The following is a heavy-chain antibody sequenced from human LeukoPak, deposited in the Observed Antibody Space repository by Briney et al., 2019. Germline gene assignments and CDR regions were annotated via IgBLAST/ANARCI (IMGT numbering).Heavy chain of an antibody. J-gene: IGHJ4*02. CDR2: ISSSSTI. V-gene: IGHV3-48*04. D-gene: IGHD6-13*01. CDR1: GFTFSSYS. Sequence: PGGSLRLSCAASGFTFSSYSMNWVRQAPGKGLEWVSYISSSSTIYYADSVKGRFTISRDNAKNSLYLQMNSLRAEDTAVYYCARDLVFAAAAPFDYWGQGTLVTVSS. CDR3: ARDLVFAAAAPFDY.